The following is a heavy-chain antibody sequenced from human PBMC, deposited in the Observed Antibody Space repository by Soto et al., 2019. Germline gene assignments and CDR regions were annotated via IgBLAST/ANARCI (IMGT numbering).Heavy chain of an antibody. J-gene: IGHJ4*02. Sequence: SETLSLTCAVSGYSISRGFYCGWIRQPPGKRLEWIGNIYHSGSTYFNPSLKSRVNMSVDTSENQFSLKLSSVTATDTALYYCARGALGSSAYFDYWGPGILVTV. V-gene: IGHV4-38-2*01. CDR2: IYHSGST. CDR3: ARGALGSSAYFDY. CDR1: GYSISRGFY. D-gene: IGHD3-10*01.